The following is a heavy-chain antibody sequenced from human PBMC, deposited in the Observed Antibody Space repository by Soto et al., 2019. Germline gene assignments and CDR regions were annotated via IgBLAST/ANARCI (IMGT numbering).Heavy chain of an antibody. CDR3: TTDSYDSSGYYRSGGYAMDV. CDR2: IKSKTDGGTT. J-gene: IGHJ6*02. D-gene: IGHD3-22*01. Sequence: GASLRLSCAASGFTFSNAWMSWVRQAPGRGLEWVVRIKSKTDGGTTDYAAPVKGRFTISRDDSKNTLYLQMNSLKTEDTAVYYCTTDSYDSSGYYRSGGYAMDVWAQGTTVTVSS. CDR1: GFTFSNAW. V-gene: IGHV3-15*01.